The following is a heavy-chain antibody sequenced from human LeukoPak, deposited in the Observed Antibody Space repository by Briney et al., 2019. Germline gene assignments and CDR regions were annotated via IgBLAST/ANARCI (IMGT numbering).Heavy chain of an antibody. CDR3: ARDIEGTAARDYYMDV. V-gene: IGHV3-21*01. CDR2: ISSSSSNI. D-gene: IGHD2-2*01. Sequence: PGGSLRLSCAASGFTFSTYSMNWVRQAPGKGLEWVSSISSSSSNIYYADSVKGRFTISRDNAKNSLYLQMNSLRAEDTAVYYCARDIEGTAARDYYMDVWGKGTTVTVSS. J-gene: IGHJ6*03. CDR1: GFTFSTYS.